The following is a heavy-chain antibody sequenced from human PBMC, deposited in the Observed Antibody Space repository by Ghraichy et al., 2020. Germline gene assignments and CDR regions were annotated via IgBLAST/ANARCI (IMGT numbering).Heavy chain of an antibody. CDR1: GFTFSNAW. J-gene: IGHJ5*02. Sequence: GGSLRLSCAASGFTFSNAWMSWVRQAPGKGLEWVGRIKSKTDGGTTDYAAPVKGRFTISRDDSKNTLYLQMNSLKTEDTAVYYCTALGVVVAAHNWFDPWGQGTLVTVSS. V-gene: IGHV3-15*01. CDR2: IKSKTDGGTT. D-gene: IGHD2-15*01. CDR3: TALGVVVAAHNWFDP.